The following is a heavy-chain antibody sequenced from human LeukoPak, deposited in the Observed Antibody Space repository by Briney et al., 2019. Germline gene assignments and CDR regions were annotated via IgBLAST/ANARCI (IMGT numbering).Heavy chain of an antibody. CDR3: ARVLHYYGSGSYYQNWFDP. V-gene: IGHV1-18*01. D-gene: IGHD3-10*01. J-gene: IGHJ5*02. Sequence: ASVKVSCKASGYTFTSYGISWVRQAPGQGLEWMGWISAYNGNTNYAQKLQGRVTMTTDTSTSTAYMELRSLRSADTAVYYCARVLHYYGSGSYYQNWFDPWGQGTLVTVSS. CDR1: GYTFTSYG. CDR2: ISAYNGNT.